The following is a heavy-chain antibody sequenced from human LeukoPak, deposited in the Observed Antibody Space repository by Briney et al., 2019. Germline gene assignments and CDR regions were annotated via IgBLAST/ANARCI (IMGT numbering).Heavy chain of an antibody. CDR1: GGSFSGYY. D-gene: IGHD3-22*01. CDR3: ARIGDYYDSSGYYHSRYHYYYMDV. J-gene: IGHJ6*03. Sequence: SETLSLTCAVYGGSFSGYYWSWIRQPPGKGLEWIGEINHSGSTNYNPSLKSRVTISVDTSKNQFSLKLSSVTAADTAVYYCARIGDYYDSSGYYHSRYHYYYMDVWGKGTTVTVSS. V-gene: IGHV4-34*01. CDR2: INHSGST.